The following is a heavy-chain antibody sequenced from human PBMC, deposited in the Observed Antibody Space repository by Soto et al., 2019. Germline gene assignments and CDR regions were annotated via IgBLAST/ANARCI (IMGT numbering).Heavy chain of an antibody. D-gene: IGHD6-13*01. Sequence: QVQLQESGPGLVKPSETLSLTCTVSGGSINNYYWSWIRQPAGKGLEWLGRIYNSETTAYNPSLKSRITMSADTSKNQFSLNLSSVTAADTAVYYCARGGASSKWLYPWGQGILVTVSS. J-gene: IGHJ5*02. CDR3: ARGGASSKWLYP. V-gene: IGHV4-4*07. CDR2: IYNSETT. CDR1: GGSINNYY.